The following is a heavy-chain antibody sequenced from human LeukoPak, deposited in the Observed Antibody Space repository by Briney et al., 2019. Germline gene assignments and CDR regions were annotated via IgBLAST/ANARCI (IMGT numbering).Heavy chain of an antibody. CDR2: IYTSGST. Sequence: PSETLSLTCTVSGGSISSYYWSWIRQPPGKGLEWIGYIYTSGSTNYNPSHKSRVTISVDTSKNQFSLKLSSVTAADTAVYYCARYSSSSLGAFDIWGQGTMVTVSS. V-gene: IGHV4-4*09. D-gene: IGHD6-6*01. J-gene: IGHJ3*02. CDR3: ARYSSSSLGAFDI. CDR1: GGSISSYY.